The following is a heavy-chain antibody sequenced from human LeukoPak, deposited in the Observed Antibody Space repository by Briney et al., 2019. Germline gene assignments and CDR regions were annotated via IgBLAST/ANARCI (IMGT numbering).Heavy chain of an antibody. V-gene: IGHV3-21*01. D-gene: IGHD3-22*01. Sequence: GGSLRLSCAASGFTFSNAWMSWVRQAPGKGLEWVSSISSSSSYIYYADSVKGRFTISRDNAKNSLYLQMNSLRAEDTAVYYCARDTYYYDDAFDIWGQGTMVTVSS. CDR3: ARDTYYYDDAFDI. CDR1: GFTFSNAW. J-gene: IGHJ3*02. CDR2: ISSSSSYI.